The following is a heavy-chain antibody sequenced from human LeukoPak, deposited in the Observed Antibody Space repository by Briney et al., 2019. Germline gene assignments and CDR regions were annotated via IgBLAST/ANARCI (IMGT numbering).Heavy chain of an antibody. Sequence: PSETLSLTCTVSGGSISSSTYYWGWIRQPPGKGLEWIGSIHYSGSTYYNPSLKSRVTLSVDTSKNHFSLKLSSVTAADTAIYYCARGDPFCTNGVCWVDPWGQGTLVTVSS. CDR1: GGSISSSTYY. CDR2: IHYSGST. J-gene: IGHJ5*02. CDR3: ARGDPFCTNGVCWVDP. V-gene: IGHV4-39*02. D-gene: IGHD2-8*01.